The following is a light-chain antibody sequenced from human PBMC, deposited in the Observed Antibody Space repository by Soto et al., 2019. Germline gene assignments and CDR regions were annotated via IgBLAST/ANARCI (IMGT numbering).Light chain of an antibody. CDR2: DVT. CDR1: SSDVGGYNY. Sequence: QSAPTQPASVSGSPGQSITISCTGTSSDVGGYNYVSWYQQHPGKAPKLMIYDVTNRPSGVSNRFSGSKSGNTASLTISGLLAEDEADYYCISYTSSSTVVFGGGTKLTVL. CDR3: ISYTSSSTVV. J-gene: IGLJ2*01. V-gene: IGLV2-14*01.